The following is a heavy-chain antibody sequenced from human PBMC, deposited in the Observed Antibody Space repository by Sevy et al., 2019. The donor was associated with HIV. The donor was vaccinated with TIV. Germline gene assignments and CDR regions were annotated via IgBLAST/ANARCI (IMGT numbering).Heavy chain of an antibody. J-gene: IGHJ4*02. D-gene: IGHD3-22*01. CDR1: GFTFSDYY. V-gene: IGHV3-11*01. CDR3: ARGILYYYDSKTHAGYY. Sequence: GGSLRLSCAASGFTFSDYYMSWIRQAPGKGLEWVSYISSSGSTIYYADSVKGRFTISRDNAKNSLYLQMNSLRAEDTAVYYCARGILYYYDSKTHAGYYWGQGTLVTVSS. CDR2: ISSSGSTI.